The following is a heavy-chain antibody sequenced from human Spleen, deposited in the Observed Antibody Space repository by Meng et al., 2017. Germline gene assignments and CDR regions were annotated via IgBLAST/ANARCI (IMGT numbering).Heavy chain of an antibody. CDR2: INPKSGDT. CDR1: GYNFPDYY. CDR3: ARDEDISAAGKLFGDY. V-gene: IGHV1-2*06. J-gene: IGHJ4*02. D-gene: IGHD6-13*01. Sequence: QGKVVKSGAKVKKPGASGKLNCKPSGYNFPDYYIHWVRRAPGQGLEWMGRINPKSGDTHYAQRFQGRVTMTGDTSISTAYMELSGLRSDDTAMYYCARDEDISAAGKLFGDYWGQGTLVTVSS.